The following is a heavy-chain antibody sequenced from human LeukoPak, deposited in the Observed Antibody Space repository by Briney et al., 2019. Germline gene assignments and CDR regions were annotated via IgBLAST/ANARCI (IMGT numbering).Heavy chain of an antibody. J-gene: IGHJ5*01. V-gene: IGHV3-23*01. CDR3: AKAPTVTTLDS. CDR2: VSSSGACT. D-gene: IGHD4-17*01. CDR1: GFTFNNYA. Sequence: PGASLRLSCAASGFTFNNYAVTWVRQAPGKGLEWVSTVSSSGACTYYADSVKGRFTVSRDNSKNTLYLQMNSLRAEDTAIYYCAKAPTVTTLDSWGQGTLVTVSS.